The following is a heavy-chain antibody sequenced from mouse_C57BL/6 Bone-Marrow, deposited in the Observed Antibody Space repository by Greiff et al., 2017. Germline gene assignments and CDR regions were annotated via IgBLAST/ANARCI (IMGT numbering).Heavy chain of an antibody. D-gene: IGHD1-1*01. V-gene: IGHV1-50*01. CDR2: IDPSDSYT. CDR1: GYTFTSYW. CDR3: AGIAGSAWFAY. J-gene: IGHJ3*01. Sequence: QVQLKQPGAELVKPGASVKLSCKASGYTFTSYWMQWVKQRPGQGLEWIGEIDPSDSYTNYNQKFKGKATLTVDTSSSTADMQLSSLTSEDSAVYYCAGIAGSAWFAYWGQGTLVTVSA.